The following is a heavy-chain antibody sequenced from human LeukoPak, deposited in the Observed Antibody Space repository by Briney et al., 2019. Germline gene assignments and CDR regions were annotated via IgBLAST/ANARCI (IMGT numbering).Heavy chain of an antibody. J-gene: IGHJ3*02. D-gene: IGHD1-26*01. CDR1: GFTFSTYA. CDR3: AKSFFQWELPSFAPRSPSLSLPDAFDI. CDR2: ISGGGGST. Sequence: PGASLRLSCAASGFTFSTYAMSWVRQAPGKGLEWVSAISGGGGSTYYADSVKGRFTISRDNSKNTLYLQMNSLRAEDTAVYYCAKSFFQWELPSFAPRSPSLSLPDAFDIWGQGTMVTVSS. V-gene: IGHV3-23*01.